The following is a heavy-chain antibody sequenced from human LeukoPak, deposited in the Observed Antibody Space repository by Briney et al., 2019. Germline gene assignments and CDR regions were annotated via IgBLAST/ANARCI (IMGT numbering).Heavy chain of an antibody. CDR3: ARHNGGGVGSYVAPGPPDYFDY. CDR2: IYFSGST. Sequence: PSETLSLTCTVSGDITHYWGWIRQPPGKGLECIGSIYFSGSTYYNPSLRSRVTISLDTSKRQLSLKLSSVTAADTAVYYCARHNGGGVGSYVAPGPPDYFDYWGQGNLVTVST. D-gene: IGHD1-26*01. V-gene: IGHV4-39*01. CDR1: GDITHY. J-gene: IGHJ4*02.